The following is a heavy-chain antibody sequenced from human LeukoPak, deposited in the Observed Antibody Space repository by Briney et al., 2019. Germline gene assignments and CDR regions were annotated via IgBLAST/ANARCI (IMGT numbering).Heavy chain of an antibody. J-gene: IGHJ6*02. CDR1: GGSVSSGSYY. V-gene: IGHV4-61*01. CDR2: IYYSGST. D-gene: IGHD6-6*01. Sequence: SETLSLTCTVSGGSVSSGSYYWSWIRQPPGKGLEWIGYIYYSGSTNYNPSLKSRVTISVDTSKNQFSLKLSSVTAADTAVYYCARDFSTSSIYYYGLDVWGQGTTVTVSS. CDR3: ARDFSTSSIYYYGLDV.